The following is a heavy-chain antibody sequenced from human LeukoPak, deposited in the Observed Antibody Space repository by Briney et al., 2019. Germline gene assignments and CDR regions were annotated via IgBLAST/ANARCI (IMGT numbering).Heavy chain of an antibody. Sequence: ASVKVSCKASGGTFSSYAISWVRQAPGQGLEWMGRIIPILGIANYAQKFQGRVTITADKSTSTAYMELSSLRSEDTAVYHCARGEATVEMATIDWGQGTMVTVSS. CDR3: ARGEATVEMATID. J-gene: IGHJ3*01. D-gene: IGHD5-12*01. V-gene: IGHV1-69*04. CDR1: GGTFSSYA. CDR2: IIPILGIA.